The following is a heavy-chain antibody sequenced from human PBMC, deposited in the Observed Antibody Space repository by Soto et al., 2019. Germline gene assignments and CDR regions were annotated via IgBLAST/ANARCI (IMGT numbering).Heavy chain of an antibody. V-gene: IGHV3-13*01. CDR3: AGGGYGDDGDAFDI. Sequence: EVQLVESGGGLVQPGGSLRLSCAASGFTFSSYDMHWVRQATGKGLEWVSAIGTAGDTYYPGSVKGRFTISRENAKNSLYLQMNSLRAGDTAVYYCAGGGYGDDGDAFDIWGQGTMVTVSS. D-gene: IGHD4-17*01. J-gene: IGHJ3*02. CDR2: IGTAGDT. CDR1: GFTFSSYD.